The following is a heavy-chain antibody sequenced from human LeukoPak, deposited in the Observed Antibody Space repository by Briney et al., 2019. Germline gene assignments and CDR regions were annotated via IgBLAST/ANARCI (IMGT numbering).Heavy chain of an antibody. CDR3: ARDRGYIVVSTPDP. CDR1: GGSISSSSYY. V-gene: IGHV4-39*07. J-gene: IGHJ5*02. CDR2: IYYSGST. Sequence: SETLSLTCTVSGGSISSSSYYWGWIRQPPGKGLEWIGSIYYSGSTYYNPPLKSRVTISVDTSKNQFSLKLSSVTAADTAVYYCARDRGYIVVSTPDPWGQGTLVTVSS. D-gene: IGHD2-15*01.